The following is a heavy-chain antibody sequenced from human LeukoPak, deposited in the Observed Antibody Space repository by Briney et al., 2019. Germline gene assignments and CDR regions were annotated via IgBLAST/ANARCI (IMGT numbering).Heavy chain of an antibody. D-gene: IGHD3-10*01. Sequence: GGSLRLACVASGFSSSSYEMSWVRQAPGKGLEGVSHISSSGNIIHYADSVKGRFTISRDNAKNSLYLQMYSLRAEDTAIYYCARVIRGYGSGTYYDWFDPWGQGTLVIVSS. CDR2: ISSSGNII. CDR3: ARVIRGYGSGTYYDWFDP. V-gene: IGHV3-48*03. J-gene: IGHJ5*02. CDR1: GFSSSSYE.